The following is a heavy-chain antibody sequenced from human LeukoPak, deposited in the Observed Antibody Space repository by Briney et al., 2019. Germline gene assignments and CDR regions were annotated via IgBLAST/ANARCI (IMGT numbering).Heavy chain of an antibody. D-gene: IGHD5-18*01. V-gene: IGHV1-18*01. J-gene: IGHJ4*02. CDR1: GYTFTSYG. CDR3: ARSVDTAMVSDFDY. CDR2: ISAYNGNT. Sequence: VASVKVSCKASGYTFTSYGISWVRQAPGQGLEWMGWISAYNGNTNYAQKLQGRVIMTTDTSTSTAYMELGSLRSDDTAVYYCARSVDTAMVSDFDYWGQGTLVTVSS.